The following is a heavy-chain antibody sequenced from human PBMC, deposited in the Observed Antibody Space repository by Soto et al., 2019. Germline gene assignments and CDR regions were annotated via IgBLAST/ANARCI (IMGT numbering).Heavy chain of an antibody. Sequence: QVQLVESGGGLVKPGGSLRLSCAASGFTFSDYYMSWIRQAPGKGLEWVSYISSSGSTIYYADSVKGRFTISRDNTKNSLYLQMNSLRAEDTAVYYCAREPLTATTYYYYYGMDVWGQGTTVTVSS. D-gene: IGHD1-20*01. CDR3: AREPLTATTYYYYYGMDV. CDR2: ISSSGSTI. CDR1: GFTFSDYY. V-gene: IGHV3-11*01. J-gene: IGHJ6*02.